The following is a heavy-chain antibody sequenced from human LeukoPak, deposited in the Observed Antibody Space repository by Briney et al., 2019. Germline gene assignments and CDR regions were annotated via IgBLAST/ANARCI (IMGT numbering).Heavy chain of an antibody. CDR3: VRNPDDPSYFYYMDV. V-gene: IGHV3-30*03. CDR2: ISYDGGKK. J-gene: IGHJ6*03. CDR1: GITLSRFA. Sequence: GGSLRLSCAASGITLSRFAMHWVRQAPGKGLEWVALISYDGGKKWYADSVKGRFSISRDNSENTLSLQMNSLRPEDTAVYYCVRNPDDPSYFYYMDVWGNGTTVIVPS.